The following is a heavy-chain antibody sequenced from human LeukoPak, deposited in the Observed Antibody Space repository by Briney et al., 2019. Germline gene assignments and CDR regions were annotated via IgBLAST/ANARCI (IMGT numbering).Heavy chain of an antibody. CDR2: ISASGGSR. CDR3: ATGYCSSTSCPNWFDP. D-gene: IGHD2-2*01. J-gene: IGHJ5*02. Sequence: PGGSLRLSCAASGFTLSTYAMTWVRQAPGKGLEWVSGISASGGSRNYADSVKGRFTISRDNSKNTLYLQMNSLRAEDTAVYYCATGYCSSTSCPNWFDPWGQGTLVTVSS. V-gene: IGHV3-23*01. CDR1: GFTLSTYA.